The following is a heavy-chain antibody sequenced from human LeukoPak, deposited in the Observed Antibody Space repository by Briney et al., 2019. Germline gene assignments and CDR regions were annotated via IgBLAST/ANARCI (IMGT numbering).Heavy chain of an antibody. CDR3: ARAAQYLLPAIRDS. J-gene: IGHJ5*01. CDR2: ISNSGGTT. CDR1: GFTFSRSE. D-gene: IGHD6-25*01. Sequence: ESGGSLRLCCGIYGFTFSRSEMHRVRQAPGKVLEWISYISNSGGTTYYAHSVEDRFTISRDNGKNSRYQQLSDLRGEDTAVYYYARAAQYLLPAIRDSWGQGS. V-gene: IGHV3-48*03.